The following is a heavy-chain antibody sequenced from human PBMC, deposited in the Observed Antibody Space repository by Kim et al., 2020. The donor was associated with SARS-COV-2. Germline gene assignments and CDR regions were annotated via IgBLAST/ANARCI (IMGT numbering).Heavy chain of an antibody. J-gene: IGHJ4*02. CDR3: AKPRSGWYEFLH. CDR1: GFIFASYA. CDR2: ISGSGTST. Sequence: GGSLRLSCEASGFIFASYAMSWVRQAPGKGLEWVSAISGSGTSTYYADSVKGRFTISRDNSKNTLYLQMNSLRAEDTALYYCAKPRSGWYEFLHWGQGTLVTVSS. D-gene: IGHD6-19*01. V-gene: IGHV3-23*01.